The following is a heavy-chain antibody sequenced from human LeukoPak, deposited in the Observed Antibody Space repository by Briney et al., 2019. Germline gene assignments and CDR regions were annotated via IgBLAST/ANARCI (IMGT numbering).Heavy chain of an antibody. D-gene: IGHD1-1*01. V-gene: IGHV1-2*02. Sequence: ASVKVSCKASGYTFTGYYMHWVRQAPGQGLEWMGWINPNSGGTNYAQKFQGRVTMTRDTSISTAYMELSRLGSDDTAVYYCARDPPERRPIDYGMDVWGQGTTVTVSS. CDR3: ARDPPERRPIDYGMDV. CDR1: GYTFTGYY. CDR2: INPNSGGT. J-gene: IGHJ6*02.